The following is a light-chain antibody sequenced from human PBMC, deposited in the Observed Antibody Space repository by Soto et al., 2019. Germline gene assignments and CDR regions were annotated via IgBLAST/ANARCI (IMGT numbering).Light chain of an antibody. CDR3: QQYAGSPYT. CDR2: DTS. CDR1: QSVSSSY. Sequence: EIVLTQSPGTLSLSPGERATLSCRASQSVSSSYLARYQQKPGQAPRLLIFDTSYRTTGIPDRFSGSGSGTDFTLTISKLEPEDFAVYYCQQYAGSPYTFGQGPRLEIK. J-gene: IGKJ2*01. V-gene: IGKV3-20*01.